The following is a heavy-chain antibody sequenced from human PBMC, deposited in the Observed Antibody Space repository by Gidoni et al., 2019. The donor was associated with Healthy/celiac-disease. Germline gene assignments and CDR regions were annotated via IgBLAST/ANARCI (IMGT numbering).Heavy chain of an antibody. J-gene: IGHJ3*02. V-gene: IGHV3-33*01. CDR1: GFTLRSYG. Sequence: QVQLVESGGGVVQPGRCLRHYCDASGFTLRSYGMHWVRQAPGKGLEWVAVIWYDGSNKYYADSVKGRFTISRDKYKNTLYLQMNSLRAEDTAVYYCARASISDAFDIGGQGTMVTVSS. CDR2: IWYDGSNK. CDR3: ARASISDAFDI.